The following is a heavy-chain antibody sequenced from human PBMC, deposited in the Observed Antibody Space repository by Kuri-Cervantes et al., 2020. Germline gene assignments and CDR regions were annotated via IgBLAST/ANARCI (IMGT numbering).Heavy chain of an antibody. D-gene: IGHD6-19*01. CDR2: ISGSGDST. J-gene: IGHJ4*02. Sequence: GGSLRLSCAASGFTFTNYAMTWVRQAPGKGLEWVSAISGSGDSTYSADSVKGRFTISRDNSENTLYLQMNSLRAEDTAVHYCAKFRGTGWYTLFDYWGQGTLVTVSS. CDR1: GFTFTNYA. CDR3: AKFRGTGWYTLFDY. V-gene: IGHV3-23*01.